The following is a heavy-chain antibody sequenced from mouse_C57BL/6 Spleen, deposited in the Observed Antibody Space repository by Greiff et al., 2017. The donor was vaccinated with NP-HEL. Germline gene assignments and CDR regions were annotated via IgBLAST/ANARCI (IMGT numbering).Heavy chain of an antibody. CDR2: IYPGSGST. D-gene: IGHD2-2*01. V-gene: IGHV1-55*01. J-gene: IGHJ2*01. Sequence: QVQLQQPGAELVKPGASVKMSCKASGYTFTSYWITWVKQRPGQGLEWIGDIYPGSGSTNYNEKFKSKATLTVDTSSSTAYMQLSSLTSEDSAVYYCARIYYGYDGVDYWGHSTTLTVSS. CDR3: ARIYYGYDGVDY. CDR1: GYTFTSYW.